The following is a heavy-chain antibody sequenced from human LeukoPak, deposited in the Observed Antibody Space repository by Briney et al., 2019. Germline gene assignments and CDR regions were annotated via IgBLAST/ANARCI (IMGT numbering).Heavy chain of an antibody. CDR1: GFSFSNYA. V-gene: IGHV3-23*01. Sequence: GGSLRLSCAASGFSFSNYAMRWVRQAPGKGRDWVSAIGSSGGDTFYADSVKGRSHISRDNSKNTLSLQMNSLRAEDTAVYYCARVFQSSMDVWGKGTTVTVSS. CDR3: ARVFQSSMDV. J-gene: IGHJ6*03. CDR2: IGSSGGDT.